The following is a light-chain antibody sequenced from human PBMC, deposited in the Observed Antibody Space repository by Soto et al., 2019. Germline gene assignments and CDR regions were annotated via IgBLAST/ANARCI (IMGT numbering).Light chain of an antibody. Sequence: DIQLTQSPSSVSASVGDRVTITCREIQGSSSWLAGYQQKPGQAPNLLIHTASSLQSGVPARFSGSGSGTDFTLTISSLQPEDFATDYCQQANSFPLTFGGGTKVEI. V-gene: IGKV1-12*01. CDR3: QQANSFPLT. CDR2: TAS. CDR1: QGSSSW. J-gene: IGKJ4*01.